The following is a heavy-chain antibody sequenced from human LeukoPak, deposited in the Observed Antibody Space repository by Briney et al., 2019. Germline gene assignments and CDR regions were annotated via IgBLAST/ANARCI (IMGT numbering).Heavy chain of an antibody. J-gene: IGHJ4*02. Sequence: QPGGSLRLSCAASGFTFSSYSMNWVRQAPGKGLEWVANIKQDGSEKYYVDSVKGRFTISRDNAKNSLYLQVNSLRAGDAAVYYCARGQYYYHSGTYTYYFDYWGQGALVTVSS. D-gene: IGHD3-10*01. CDR3: ARGQYYYHSGTYTYYFDY. CDR2: IKQDGSEK. CDR1: GFTFSSYS. V-gene: IGHV3-7*01.